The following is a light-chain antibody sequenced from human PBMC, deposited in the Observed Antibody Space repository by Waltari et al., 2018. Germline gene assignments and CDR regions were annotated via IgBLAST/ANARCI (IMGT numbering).Light chain of an antibody. Sequence: AIRMTQSPSSLSASTGDRVTITCRASQDVSSYVAWYQQKPGKVPKLLIYAASTLQSGVPARFSGSGFGTNFSLTIACLQSDDFAVYYCQQYYTYPVAFGGGAKVEVK. V-gene: IGKV1-8*01. CDR2: AAS. CDR1: QDVSSY. CDR3: QQYYTYPVA. J-gene: IGKJ4*01.